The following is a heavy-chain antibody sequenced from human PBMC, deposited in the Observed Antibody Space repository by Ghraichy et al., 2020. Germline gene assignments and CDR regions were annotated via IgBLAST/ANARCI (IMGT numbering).Heavy chain of an antibody. Sequence: GESLNISCAASGFTFSSYAMSWVRQAPGKGLEWVSAISGCGGSTYYADSVKGRFTISRDNSKNTLYLQMNSLRAEDTAVYYCDAGTTLLDYWGQGTLVTVSS. CDR3: DAGTTLLDY. CDR2: ISGCGGST. J-gene: IGHJ4*02. V-gene: IGHV3-23*01. D-gene: IGHD1-1*01. CDR1: GFTFSSYA.